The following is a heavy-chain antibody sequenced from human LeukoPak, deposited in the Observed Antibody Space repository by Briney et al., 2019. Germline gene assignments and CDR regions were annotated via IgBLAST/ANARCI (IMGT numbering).Heavy chain of an antibody. CDR2: IYPGDSDT. J-gene: IGHJ4*02. D-gene: IGHD4-17*01. CDR1: GYSFTSYW. V-gene: IGHV5-51*01. CDR3: GRQSTVTFIDY. Sequence: GESLKISCKGSGYSFTSYWIGWVRQMPGKGLEWMGIIYPGDSDTRYSPSFQGQVTISADKSISAAYMQWSSRKASDTAMYYCGRQSTVTFIDYWGQGTLVTVSS.